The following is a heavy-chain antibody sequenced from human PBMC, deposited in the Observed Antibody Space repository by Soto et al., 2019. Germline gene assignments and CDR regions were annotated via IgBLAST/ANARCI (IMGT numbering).Heavy chain of an antibody. CDR2: ISGSGGST. CDR3: AKGVHRSRILLAFDV. D-gene: IGHD2-21*02. V-gene: IGHV3-23*01. Sequence: EVQLLESGGGLVQPGGSLRLSCAASGFTFSTYAMSWVRQAPGKVLEWVSGISGSGGSTYYADSAKGRFTISRDNSKNTLYLQMNSLRTEDTALYYCAKGVHRSRILLAFDVWGQGTMVTVSS. J-gene: IGHJ3*01. CDR1: GFTFSTYA.